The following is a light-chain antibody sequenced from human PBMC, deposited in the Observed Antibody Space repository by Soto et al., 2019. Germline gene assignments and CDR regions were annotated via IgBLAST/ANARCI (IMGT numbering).Light chain of an antibody. CDR1: QTIGSW. CDR3: QQYAGYSRT. Sequence: DIQMTQSPSTLSASVGDRVTVTCRASQTIGSWLAWYQQKPGRAPKLLIFDASSLESGVPSRFSGNGSGTEFTLTISSLQPDDFATYYCQQYAGYSRTFGQGTKVDIK. CDR2: DAS. J-gene: IGKJ1*01. V-gene: IGKV1-5*01.